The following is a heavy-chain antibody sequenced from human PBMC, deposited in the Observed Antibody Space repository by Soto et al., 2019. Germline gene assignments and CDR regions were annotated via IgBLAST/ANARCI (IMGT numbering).Heavy chain of an antibody. CDR3: ARSSGFGVVTPSGFDP. J-gene: IGHJ5*02. D-gene: IGHD3-3*01. CDR1: GYTFTSYG. Sequence: ASVKVSCKASGYTFTSYGISWVRQAPGQGLEWMGWIIPFIGITNYAQKFQGRVTMTADKSTSTAYMELSSLRSEDTAVYYCARSSGFGVVTPSGFDPWGQGTLVTVSS. CDR2: IIPFIGIT. V-gene: IGHV1-18*01.